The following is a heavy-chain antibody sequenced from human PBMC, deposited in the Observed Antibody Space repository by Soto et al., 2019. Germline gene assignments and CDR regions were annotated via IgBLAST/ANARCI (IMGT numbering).Heavy chain of an antibody. V-gene: IGHV3-21*01. CDR1: GFTFRSYS. CDR3: ARGPRSPSNPSYYYYGMDV. CDR2: ISSSSSYI. D-gene: IGHD4-4*01. J-gene: IGHJ6*02. Sequence: PGGSLRLSCAASGFTFRSYSMNWVRQAPGKGLEWVSSISSSSSYIYYADSVKGRFTISRDNAKNSLYLQMNSLRAEDTAVYYCARGPRSPSNPSYYYYGMDVWGQGTTVTAP.